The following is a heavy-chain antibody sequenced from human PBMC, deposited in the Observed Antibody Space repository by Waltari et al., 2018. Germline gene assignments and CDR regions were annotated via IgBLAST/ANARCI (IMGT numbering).Heavy chain of an antibody. CDR3: ARGGSDIVGATTVYYYYGMDV. CDR2: IIPILGTA. Sequence: QVQLVQSGAEVKKPGSSVKVSCKASGGTFSSYAISWVRQAPGQGLEWMGGIIPILGTANYAQKCQGRVTITADESTSTAYMELSSLRSEDTAVYYCARGGSDIVGATTVYYYYGMDVWGQGTTVTVSS. J-gene: IGHJ6*02. D-gene: IGHD1-26*01. CDR1: GGTFSSYA. V-gene: IGHV1-69*13.